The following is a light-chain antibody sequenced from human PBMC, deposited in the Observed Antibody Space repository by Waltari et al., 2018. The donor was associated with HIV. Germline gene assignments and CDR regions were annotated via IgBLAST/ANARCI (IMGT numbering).Light chain of an antibody. CDR1: TSNIGSHT. J-gene: IGLJ3*02. V-gene: IGLV1-44*01. CDR3: AAWDDSLNGPV. Sequence: QSVLTQPPSASGTPGQRVTISCSGSTSNIGSHTINWYQQLPGTAPKLLIYSNNPRPSGVPDRFAGSKSGTSASLAISGLQSEDEADYSCAAWDDSLNGPVFGGGTKLTVL. CDR2: SNN.